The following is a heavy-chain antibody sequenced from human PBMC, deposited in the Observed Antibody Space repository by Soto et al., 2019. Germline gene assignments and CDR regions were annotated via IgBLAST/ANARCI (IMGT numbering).Heavy chain of an antibody. CDR1: GFTFSSYS. J-gene: IGHJ4*02. Sequence: GGSLRLSCAPSGFTFSSYSMNWVRQAPGKGLERVSSISSSSSYIYYEDSVKGRFTISRDNAKNSLYLQMNSLRAEDTAVYYCARDLTYYYDSSGHYNGHYFDYWGQGTLVTVSS. D-gene: IGHD3-22*01. CDR3: ARDLTYYYDSSGHYNGHYFDY. V-gene: IGHV3-21*01. CDR2: ISSSSSYI.